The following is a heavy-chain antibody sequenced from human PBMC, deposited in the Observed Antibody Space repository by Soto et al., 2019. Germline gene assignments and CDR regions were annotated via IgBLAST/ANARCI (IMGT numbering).Heavy chain of an antibody. D-gene: IGHD3-10*01. Sequence: PGGSLRLSCAASGFTFSSNAMSWVRQAPGKGLEWVSVITNTGGDTLYADSVKGRFTISRDNSKNNLYLQMNSLRAEDTAIYYCARASGESYPGSRVFDSWGQGTRVTVSS. CDR2: ITNTGGDT. V-gene: IGHV3-23*01. J-gene: IGHJ4*02. CDR1: GFTFSSNA. CDR3: ARASGESYPGSRVFDS.